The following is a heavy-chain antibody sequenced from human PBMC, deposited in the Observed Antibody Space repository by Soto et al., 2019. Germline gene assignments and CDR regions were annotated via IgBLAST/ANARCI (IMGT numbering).Heavy chain of an antibody. D-gene: IGHD2-21*01. Sequence: GGSLRLSCAASGFTFSSYAMGWVRQAPGKGLEWVSTIGGSDGSTYYADSVKGRFTISRDNSKNTLYLQVNSLRAEDTAVYYCAKVSGAWGQPPHIAFGGRGARVTVSS. CDR3: AKVSGAWGQPPHIAF. CDR1: GFTFSSYA. V-gene: IGHV3-23*01. J-gene: IGHJ4*02. CDR2: IGGSDGST.